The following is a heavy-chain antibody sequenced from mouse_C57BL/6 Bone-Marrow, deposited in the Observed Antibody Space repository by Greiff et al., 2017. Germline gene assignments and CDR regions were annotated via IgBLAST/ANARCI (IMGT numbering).Heavy chain of an antibody. V-gene: IGHV1-81*01. CDR2: IYPGSGDT. J-gene: IGHJ1*03. D-gene: IGHD1-1*01. Sequence: QFQLQRSGPELARPGASVKISCKASGYAFISSGISWVKQRPGQGLEWIGGIYPGSGDTNYNGKFRGKDTLTADKSSSTAYMQLRSLTSEDSAVYFCARKYYGSDWYCDVWGTGTTVTVSS. CDR3: ARKYYGSDWYCDV. CDR1: GYAFISSG.